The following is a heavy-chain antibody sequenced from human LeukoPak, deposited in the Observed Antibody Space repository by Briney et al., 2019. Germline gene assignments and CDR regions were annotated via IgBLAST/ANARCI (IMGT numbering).Heavy chain of an antibody. CDR1: GGTFSSYA. J-gene: IGHJ4*02. V-gene: IGHV1-69*06. CDR2: IIPVFGTT. Sequence: GASVKVSCKASGGTFSSYAVSWVRLTPGQGPEWLGGIIPVFGTTTYAQKFQAKVTMTADKSTNTAYLEISSLTSDDTAVYYCARCSPGDSSNFYAVLQYWGQGTQVTVST. D-gene: IGHD3-22*01. CDR3: ARCSPGDSSNFYAVLQY.